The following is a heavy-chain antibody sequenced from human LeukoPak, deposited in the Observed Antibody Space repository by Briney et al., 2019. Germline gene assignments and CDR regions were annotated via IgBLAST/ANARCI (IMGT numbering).Heavy chain of an antibody. J-gene: IGHJ4*02. CDR2: INSDGSST. CDR3: AREGYSYGYEDY. CDR1: GFTFSSYW. V-gene: IGHV3-74*01. Sequence: GGSPRLSCAASGFTFSSYWMHWVRQAPGKGLVWVSRINSDGSSTSYADSVKGRFTISRDNAKNTLYLQMNSLRAEDTAVYYCAREGYSYGYEDYWGQGTLVTVSS. D-gene: IGHD5-18*01.